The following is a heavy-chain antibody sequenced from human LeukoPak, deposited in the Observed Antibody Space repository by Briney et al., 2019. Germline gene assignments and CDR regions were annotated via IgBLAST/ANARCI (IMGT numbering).Heavy chain of an antibody. J-gene: IGHJ6*02. CDR3: ARAVVVVPAAGDYYYYGMDV. CDR1: GGSISSYY. CDR2: IYYSGST. V-gene: IGHV4-59*01. Sequence: SETLSLTCTVSGGSISSYYWSWIRQPPGKGLEWNGYIYYSGSTNYNPSLKSRVTISVDTSKNQFSLKLSSVTAADTAVYYCARAVVVVPAAGDYYYYGMDVWGQGTTVTVSS. D-gene: IGHD2-2*01.